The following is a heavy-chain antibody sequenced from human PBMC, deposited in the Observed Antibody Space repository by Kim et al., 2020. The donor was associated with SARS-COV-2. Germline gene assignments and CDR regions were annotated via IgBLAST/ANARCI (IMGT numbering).Heavy chain of an antibody. D-gene: IGHD6-13*01. V-gene: IGHV4-38-2*02. CDR3: ARLAAAEQIDY. Sequence: SETLSLTCTVSGYSISSGYYWGWIRQPPGKGLEWIGSIYHSGSTYYNPSLKSRVTISVDTSKNQFSLKLSSVTAADTAVYYCARLAAAEQIDYWGQGTLVTVSS. CDR2: IYHSGST. CDR1: GYSISSGYY. J-gene: IGHJ4*02.